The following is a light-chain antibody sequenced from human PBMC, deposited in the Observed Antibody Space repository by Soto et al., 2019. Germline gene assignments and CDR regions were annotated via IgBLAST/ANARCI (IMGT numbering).Light chain of an antibody. Sequence: QSVLTQAPSASGSPGQSVTISCTGTCSDVGGYDYVSWYQQHPGKAPKLMIYEVTIRPSGVSDRFSGSKSGNTASLTVSGLQAEDEADYYCSSHTSTNTRVFGTGTKVTVL. CDR1: CSDVGGYDY. J-gene: IGLJ1*01. V-gene: IGLV2-8*01. CDR3: SSHTSTNTRV. CDR2: EVT.